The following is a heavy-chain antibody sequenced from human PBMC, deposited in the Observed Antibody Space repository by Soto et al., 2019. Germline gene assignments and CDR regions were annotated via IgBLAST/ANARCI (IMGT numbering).Heavy chain of an antibody. J-gene: IGHJ4*02. CDR2: ITSSGSTT. CDR1: GFTFSDYY. D-gene: IGHD5-18*01. V-gene: IGHV3-11*01. Sequence: QVQLVESGGDLVKPGGSLRLSCAASGFTFSDYYMSQVRQAPGKGLEWVSAITSSGSTTYYTDSVKGRFTIYRDNAKNSLYLQMNSLRAEDTAVYYCARERDSSGPYYFDCWGQGTLVTVSS. CDR3: ARERDSSGPYYFDC.